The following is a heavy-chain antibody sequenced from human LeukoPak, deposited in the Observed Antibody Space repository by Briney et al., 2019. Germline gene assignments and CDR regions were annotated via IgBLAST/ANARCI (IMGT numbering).Heavy chain of an antibody. Sequence: QPGGSLRLSCAASGFTFSSYWMTWVRQAPGKGLEWVANIKQDGSEKYYMDSVKGRFTISRDNAESSLYLQMNSLRAEDTAVYYCASDKLDYWGQGTLVTVSS. CDR3: ASDKLDY. CDR2: IKQDGSEK. J-gene: IGHJ4*02. V-gene: IGHV3-7*01. CDR1: GFTFSSYW.